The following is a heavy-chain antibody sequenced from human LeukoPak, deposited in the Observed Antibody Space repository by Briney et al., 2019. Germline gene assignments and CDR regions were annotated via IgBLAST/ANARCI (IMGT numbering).Heavy chain of an antibody. J-gene: IGHJ4*02. D-gene: IGHD5-18*01. V-gene: IGHV3-23*01. CDR1: GFTFSSYA. Sequence: QPGGSLRLSCAASGFTFSSYAMSWVRQAPGKGLEWVSAISGSGGSTYYADSVKGRFTISRDNSKNTLYLQMNILRAEDTAVYYCAKGQLQRGSSYKFAYWGQGTLVTVYS. CDR2: ISGSGGST. CDR3: AKGQLQRGSSYKFAY.